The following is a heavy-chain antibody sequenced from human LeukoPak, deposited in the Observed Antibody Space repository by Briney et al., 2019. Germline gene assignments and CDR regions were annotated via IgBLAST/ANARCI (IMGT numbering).Heavy chain of an antibody. D-gene: IGHD3-3*01. V-gene: IGHV1-2*02. CDR1: GYTFTDYY. J-gene: IGHJ5*02. CDR3: ARAYYDFWSGYSKNWFDP. Sequence: ASVKVSCKASGYTFTDYYLHWVRQAPGQGLEWMGWINPNSGGTNYAQKFQGRVTMTRDTSISTAYMELSRLRSDDTAVYYCARAYYDFWSGYSKNWFDPWGQGTLVTVSS. CDR2: INPNSGGT.